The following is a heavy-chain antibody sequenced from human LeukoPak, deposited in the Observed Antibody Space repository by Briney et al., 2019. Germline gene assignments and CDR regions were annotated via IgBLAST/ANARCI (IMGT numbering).Heavy chain of an antibody. CDR3: ARKGGVIVIDAFDI. CDR1: GFTFSSYG. CDR2: ISYDGSNK. J-gene: IGHJ3*02. D-gene: IGHD3-16*02. Sequence: GGSLRLSCAASGFTFSSYGMHWVRQAPGKGLEWVAVISYDGSNKYYADSVKGRFTISRDNSRNTLYLQMNSLRAEDTAVYYCARKGGVIVIDAFDIWGQGTMVTVSS. V-gene: IGHV3-30*03.